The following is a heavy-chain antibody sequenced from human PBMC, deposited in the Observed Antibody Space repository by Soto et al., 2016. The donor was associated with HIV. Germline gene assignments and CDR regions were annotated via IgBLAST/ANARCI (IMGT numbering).Heavy chain of an antibody. CDR2: INPNSGGT. CDR3: AREWPARRIVVVVAATGWFDP. J-gene: IGHJ5*02. V-gene: IGHV1-2*02. D-gene: IGHD2-15*01. Sequence: QVQLVQSGAEVKKPGASVKVSCKASGYTFTGYYMHWVRQAPGQGLEWMGWINPNSGGTNYAQKFQGRVTMTRDTSISTAYMELSRLRSDDTAVYYCAREWPARRIVVVVAATGWFDPGAREPWSPSPQ. CDR1: GYTFTGYY.